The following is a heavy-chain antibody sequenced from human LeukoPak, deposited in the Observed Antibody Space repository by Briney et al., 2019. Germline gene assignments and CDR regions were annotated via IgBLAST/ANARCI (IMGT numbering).Heavy chain of an antibody. CDR1: GFTFSSYA. CDR3: ANRAPS. V-gene: IGHV3-23*01. Sequence: GGSLRLSCAASGFTFSSYAMSWIRKAPGKGLEWLSAISPTTGTTFYADSVKGRFTISRDNSKNTLYLQMNSLRAEDTAIYYCANRAPSWDQGTLVTVSS. CDR2: ISPTTGTT. J-gene: IGHJ5*02.